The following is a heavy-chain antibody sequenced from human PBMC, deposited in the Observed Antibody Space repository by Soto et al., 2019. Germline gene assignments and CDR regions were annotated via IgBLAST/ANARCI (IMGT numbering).Heavy chain of an antibody. Sequence: QVQLVQSGAEVKKPGASVKVSCKASGYTFTSYDINWVRQATGQGLVWMGWMNPNSGNTGYAQKFQGRVTMTRNTSISTAYLELSSLRSDDTAVYYCARVGTGAAWYQWFGPWCQGTMVTVSS. CDR1: GYTFTSYD. CDR3: ARVGTGAAWYQWFGP. CDR2: MNPNSGNT. J-gene: IGHJ5*02. D-gene: IGHD6-13*01. V-gene: IGHV1-8*01.